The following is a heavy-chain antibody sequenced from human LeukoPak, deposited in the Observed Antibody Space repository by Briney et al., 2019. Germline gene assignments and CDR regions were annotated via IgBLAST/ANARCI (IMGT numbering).Heavy chain of an antibody. D-gene: IGHD3-10*01. CDR3: ARVGTYYRSLDS. CDR2: IYHSGGT. V-gene: IGHV4-59*01. Sequence: PSETLSLTCTVSGGSINDASWNWIRKPPGQGLEWIGYIYHSGGTNYNPSLNSRVTISLDTSKNQFSLKLSSVTAADTAVYYCARVGTYYRSLDSWGQGTLVTVSS. CDR1: GGSINDAS. J-gene: IGHJ4*02.